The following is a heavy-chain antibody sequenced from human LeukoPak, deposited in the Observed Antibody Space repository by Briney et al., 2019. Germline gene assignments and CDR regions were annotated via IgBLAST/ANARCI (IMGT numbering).Heavy chain of an antibody. CDR2: IIPIFGTA. D-gene: IGHD3-10*01. CDR3: VSSGRGVIITDAFDI. J-gene: IGHJ3*02. V-gene: IGHV1-69*05. Sequence: ASVKLSCKASGGTFNSYAISWVRQAPGQGLEWRGGIIPIFGTANYAQKFQGRVTITTDECPSTAYMELSSLRFVDAAVYYCVSSGRGVIITDAFDIWGQGTIVPVSS. CDR1: GGTFNSYA.